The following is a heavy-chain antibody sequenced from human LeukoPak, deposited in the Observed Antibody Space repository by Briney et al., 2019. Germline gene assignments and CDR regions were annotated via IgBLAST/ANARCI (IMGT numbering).Heavy chain of an antibody. D-gene: IGHD3-10*01. CDR2: IKQDGYEK. V-gene: IGHV3-7*03. Sequence: GGSLRLSCAASGFTFSSYWMSWVRQAPGKGLEWVANIKQDGYEKYYVDSVKGRFTISRDNAKNSLYLQMNILRAEDTAVYYCAKGSGGSGSYSKYYFDYWGQGTLVTVSS. CDR1: GFTFSSYW. CDR3: AKGSGGSGSYSKYYFDY. J-gene: IGHJ4*02.